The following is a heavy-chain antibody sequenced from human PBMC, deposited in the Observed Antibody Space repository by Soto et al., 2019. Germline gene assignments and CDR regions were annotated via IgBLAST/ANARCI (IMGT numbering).Heavy chain of an antibody. D-gene: IGHD3-3*01. CDR3: AKEVWSGPMDV. CDR2: ISYDGSNK. J-gene: IGHJ6*02. V-gene: IGHV3-30*18. Sequence: QVQLVESGGGVVQPGRSLRLSCAASGFTFSSYGMHWVRQAPGKGLEWVAVISYDGSNKNYADSVKGRFTISRDNSKNTQYLQMNSLRAEDTAVYYCAKEVWSGPMDVWGQGTTDTVSS. CDR1: GFTFSSYG.